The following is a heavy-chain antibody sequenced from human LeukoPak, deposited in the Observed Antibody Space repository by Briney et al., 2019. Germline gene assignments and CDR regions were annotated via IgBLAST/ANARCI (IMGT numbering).Heavy chain of an antibody. J-gene: IGHJ4*02. CDR1: GFTVSRNY. D-gene: IGHD1-7*01. CDR2: LYSGGST. Sequence: PGGSLRLSCAASGFTVSRNYMNWVRQAPGKGLEWVSVLYSGGSTDYAGSVKGRFTISRDNSKNTLYLQMDSLRAEDTAVYYCARANYQFDYWGQGTLVTVSS. V-gene: IGHV3-53*01. CDR3: ARANYQFDY.